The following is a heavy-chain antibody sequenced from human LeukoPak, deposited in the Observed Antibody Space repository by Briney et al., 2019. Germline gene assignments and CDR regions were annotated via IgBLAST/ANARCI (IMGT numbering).Heavy chain of an antibody. J-gene: IGHJ3*02. CDR3: AEDGSAVAGPSDAFDI. D-gene: IGHD6-19*01. CDR1: GFTFRSYG. Sequence: GGSLRLSCAASGFTFRSYGMHWVRQAPGKGLEWVAAISYDGSNKYYADSVKGRVSISRDNSKNTLYLQMNSLRIEDTAVYYCAEDGSAVAGPSDAFDIWGQGTMVTVSS. CDR2: ISYDGSNK. V-gene: IGHV3-30*18.